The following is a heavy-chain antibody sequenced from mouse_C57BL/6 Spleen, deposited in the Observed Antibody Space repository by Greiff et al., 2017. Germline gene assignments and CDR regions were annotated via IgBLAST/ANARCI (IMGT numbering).Heavy chain of an antibody. CDR1: GYTFTSYW. D-gene: IGHD1-1*01. CDR3: ATRYYGSSYEGAMDD. CDR2: IDPSDSET. V-gene: IGHV1-52*01. J-gene: IGHJ4*01. Sequence: VQLQQPGAELVRPGSSVKLSCKASGYTFTSYWMHWVKQRPIQGLEWIGNIDPSDSETHYNQKFKDKATLTVDKSSSTAYMQLSSLTSEDSAVYYCATRYYGSSYEGAMDDWGQGTTVTVSS.